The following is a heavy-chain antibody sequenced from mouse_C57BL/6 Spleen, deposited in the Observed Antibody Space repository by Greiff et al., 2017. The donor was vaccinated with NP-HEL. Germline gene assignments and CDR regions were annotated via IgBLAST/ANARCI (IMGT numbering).Heavy chain of an antibody. CDR3: ARGLDSSGPAWFAY. CDR1: GFTFSSYA. Sequence: EVQVVESGGGLVKPGGSLKLSCAASGFTFSSYAMSWVRQTPEKRLEWVATISDGGSYTYYPDNVKGRFTISRDNAKNNLYLQMSHLKSEDTAMYYCARGLDSSGPAWFAYWGQGTLVTVSA. D-gene: IGHD3-2*02. V-gene: IGHV5-4*01. J-gene: IGHJ3*01. CDR2: ISDGGSYT.